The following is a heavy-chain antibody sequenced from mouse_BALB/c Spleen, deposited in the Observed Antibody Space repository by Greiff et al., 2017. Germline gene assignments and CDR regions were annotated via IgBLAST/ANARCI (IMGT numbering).Heavy chain of an antibody. J-gene: IGHJ3*01. D-gene: IGHD1-1*01. V-gene: IGHV1S29*02. Sequence: EVKLVESGPELVKPGASVKISCKASGYTFTDYNMHWVKQSHGKSLEWIGYIYPYNGGTGYNQKFKSKATLTVDKSSSTAYMQLSSLTSEDSAVYDCARTDGSSYAWFAYWGQGTLVTVSA. CDR2: IYPYNGGT. CDR3: ARTDGSSYAWFAY. CDR1: GYTFTDYN.